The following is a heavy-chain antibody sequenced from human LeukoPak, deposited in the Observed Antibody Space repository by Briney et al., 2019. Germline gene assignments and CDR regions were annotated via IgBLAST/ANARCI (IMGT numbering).Heavy chain of an antibody. J-gene: IGHJ4*02. Sequence: TGGSLRLSCAASGFTFGNAWMTWVRQAPGKGLEWVGRTQAKVDGGTTDYAAPVKGRFTTSRDDSKNTLYLQMTSLRTEDTAVYYCTSQPFSSAYHWGQGALVTVSS. D-gene: IGHD6-19*01. CDR3: TSQPFSSAYH. CDR2: TQAKVDGGTT. V-gene: IGHV3-15*01. CDR1: GFTFGNAW.